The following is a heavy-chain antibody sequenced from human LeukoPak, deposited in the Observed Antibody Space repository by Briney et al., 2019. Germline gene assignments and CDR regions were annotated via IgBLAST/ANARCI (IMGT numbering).Heavy chain of an antibody. CDR2: IYTSGST. CDR3: ARGGPRDAFDI. V-gene: IGHV4-61*02. Sequence: PSQTLSLTCTVSGGSISSGSYYWSWIRQPAGKGLEWIGRIYTSGSTNYNPSLKSRVTISVDTSKNQFSLKLSSVTAADTAAYYCARGGPRDAFDIWGQGTMVAVSS. D-gene: IGHD3-16*01. J-gene: IGHJ3*02. CDR1: GGSISSGSYY.